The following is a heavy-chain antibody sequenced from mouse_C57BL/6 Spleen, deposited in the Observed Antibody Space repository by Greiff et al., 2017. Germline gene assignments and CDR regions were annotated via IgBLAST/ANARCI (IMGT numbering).Heavy chain of an antibody. CDR2: ISSGGSYT. CDR3: ARPITTVVDWFAY. CDR1: GFTFSSYG. V-gene: IGHV5-6*01. Sequence: EVKLVESGGDLVKPGGSLKLSCAASGFTFSSYGMSWVRQTPDKRLEWVATISSGGSYTYYPDSVKGRFTISRDNAKNTLYLQMSSLKSEDTAMYYCARPITTVVDWFAYWGQGTLVTVSA. D-gene: IGHD1-1*01. J-gene: IGHJ3*01.